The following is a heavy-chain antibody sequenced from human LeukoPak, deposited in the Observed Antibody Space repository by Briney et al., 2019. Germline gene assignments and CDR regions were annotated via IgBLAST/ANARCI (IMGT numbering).Heavy chain of an antibody. CDR2: ITPIFGTA. CDR1: GGTFSTYA. V-gene: IGHV1-69*05. J-gene: IGHJ4*02. D-gene: IGHD1-26*01. Sequence: SVKVSCKASGGTFSTYAINWVRQAPGQGLEWMGGITPIFGTANYAQKFQGRVTLTTDESTSTAYMELSSLRSEDTAVYYCARVFARSGEISGSYYYYWGQGTLVTVSS. CDR3: ARVFARSGEISGSYYYY.